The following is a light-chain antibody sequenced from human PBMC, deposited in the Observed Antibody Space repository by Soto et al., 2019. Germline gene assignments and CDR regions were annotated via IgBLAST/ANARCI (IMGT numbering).Light chain of an antibody. CDR1: QSVSSSY. Sequence: EIVLTQSPGTLSLSPGERATLSCRASQSVSSSYLAWYQQKPGQAPRLLIYGASSRATGIPDRFSGSGSRTEFTLTISSLQSEDFAVYYCQQYHDWPFTFGGGTKVDIK. J-gene: IGKJ4*01. CDR3: QQYHDWPFT. V-gene: IGKV3-20*01. CDR2: GAS.